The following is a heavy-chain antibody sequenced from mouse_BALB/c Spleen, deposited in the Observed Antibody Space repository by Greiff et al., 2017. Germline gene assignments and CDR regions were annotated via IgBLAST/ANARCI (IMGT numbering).Heavy chain of an antibody. CDR3: ARYDSSCFDY. CDR1: GFTFSSFG. CDR2: LSSGSSTI. V-gene: IGHV5-17*02. Sequence: EVQLLESGGGLVQPGGSRTLSCAASGFTFSSFGMHWVRQAPEKGLEWVAYLSSGSSTIYYADTVKGRFTISRDNPKNTLFLQMTSLRSEDTAMYYCARYDSSCFDYGGQGTTLTVSS. J-gene: IGHJ2*01. D-gene: IGHD1-1*01.